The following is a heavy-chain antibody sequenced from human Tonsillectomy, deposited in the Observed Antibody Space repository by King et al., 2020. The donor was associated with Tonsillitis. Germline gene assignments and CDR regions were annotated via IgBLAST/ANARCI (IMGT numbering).Heavy chain of an antibody. J-gene: IGHJ5*02. V-gene: IGHV1-18*01. CDR3: ARVDIVVVPGTPTGGWFDP. D-gene: IGHD2-2*01. CDR2: ISAYNGNT. Sequence: QVQLVESGAEVKKPGASVKVSCKASGYTFTNYGITWVRQAPGQGLEWVGWISAYNGNTNSAQRLQGRVTMTTDKSTSTAYMDLRSLSSDDTAVYYCARVDIVVVPGTPTGGWFDPWGQGTLVTVSS. CDR1: GYTFTNYG.